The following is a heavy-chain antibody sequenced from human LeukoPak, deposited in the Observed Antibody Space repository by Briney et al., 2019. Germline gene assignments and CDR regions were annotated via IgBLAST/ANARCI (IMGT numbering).Heavy chain of an antibody. Sequence: GGSLRLSRAASVLAPSSNHMSGVRQAPGKGVEWVLAIGGSGDSTYYADSVKGRFTIPRDNSKNALYLQIHSLRAEATAVYYCARGTGATPYYFDYWGQGTLVTVSS. CDR1: VLAPSSNH. J-gene: IGHJ4*02. D-gene: IGHD1-26*01. V-gene: IGHV3-23*01. CDR3: ARGTGATPYYFDY. CDR2: IGGSGDST.